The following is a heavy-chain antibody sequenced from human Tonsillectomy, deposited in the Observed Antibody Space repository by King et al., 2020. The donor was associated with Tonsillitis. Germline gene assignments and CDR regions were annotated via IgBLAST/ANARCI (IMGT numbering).Heavy chain of an antibody. J-gene: IGHJ4*02. Sequence: QLVQSGAEVKKPGESLRISCKGSGYSFTNYWISWVRQMPGKGLEWMGRIDPSDSYTNYSPSFQGHVTISADKSISTAYLQWSSLKASDTAMFYCARQPRFYLYYFDYWGQGTLVTVSS. D-gene: IGHD1-14*01. CDR2: IDPSDSYT. V-gene: IGHV5-10-1*03. CDR3: ARQPRFYLYYFDY. CDR1: GYSFTNYW.